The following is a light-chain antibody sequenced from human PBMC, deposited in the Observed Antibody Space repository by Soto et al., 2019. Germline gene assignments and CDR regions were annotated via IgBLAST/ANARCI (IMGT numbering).Light chain of an antibody. J-gene: IGKJ2*01. Sequence: EIVLTQSPGTLSLSPGERATLSCRASQSVSSSYFAWYQQKPGQAPRLLIYGASGRATGIPDRFSGSGSGTDFTLTISRLEPEDFAVYYCQQYGSSPMYTLGQGTKLEIK. CDR2: GAS. V-gene: IGKV3-20*01. CDR1: QSVSSSY. CDR3: QQYGSSPMYT.